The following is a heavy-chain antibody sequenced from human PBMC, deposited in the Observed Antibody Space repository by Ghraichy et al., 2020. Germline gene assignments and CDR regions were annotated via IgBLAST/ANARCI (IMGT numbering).Heavy chain of an antibody. D-gene: IGHD2-15*01. J-gene: IGHJ5*02. Sequence: SETLSLTCTVSGGSISSGDYYWSWIRQPPGKGLEWIGYIYYSGSTYYNPSLKSRVTISVDTSKNQFSLKLSSVTAADTAVYYCARVTRILPWGARPNNWFDPWGQGTLVTVSS. V-gene: IGHV4-30-4*08. CDR3: ARVTRILPWGARPNNWFDP. CDR2: IYYSGST. CDR1: GGSISSGDYY.